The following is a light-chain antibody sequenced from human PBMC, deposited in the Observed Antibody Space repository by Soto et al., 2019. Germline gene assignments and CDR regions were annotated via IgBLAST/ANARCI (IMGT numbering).Light chain of an antibody. CDR3: QQRSNWPPSIT. J-gene: IGKJ5*01. Sequence: ELVLTQSPASLSLSPGDRATLSCRASQSVTTFLAWYQQKPGQAPRLLIYDASDRAPGIPARFSGSGSATDFTLTINNLEPEDFAVYYCQQRSNWPPSITFGQGTRLEIK. CDR1: QSVTTF. V-gene: IGKV3-11*01. CDR2: DAS.